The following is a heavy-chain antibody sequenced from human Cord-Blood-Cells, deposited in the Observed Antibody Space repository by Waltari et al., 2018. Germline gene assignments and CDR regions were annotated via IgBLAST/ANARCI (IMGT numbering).Heavy chain of an antibody. CDR3: ARDRPPWALWYFDL. J-gene: IGHJ2*01. Sequence: IRQSPSRGLEWLGRTYYRSKWYNDYAVSVKSRITINPDTSKNQFSLQLNSVTPEDTAVYYCARDRPPWALWYFDLWGRGTLVTVSS. V-gene: IGHV6-1*01. CDR2: TYYRSKWYN. D-gene: IGHD3-16*01.